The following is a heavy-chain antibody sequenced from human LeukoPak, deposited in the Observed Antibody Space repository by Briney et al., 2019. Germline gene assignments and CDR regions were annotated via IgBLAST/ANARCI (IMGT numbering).Heavy chain of an antibody. CDR2: IYTSGST. J-gene: IGHJ3*02. CDR3: AREGSIVVVPGALDAFDI. V-gene: IGHV4-4*07. CDR1: GGSISSYY. Sequence: PSETLSLTCTVSGGSISSYYWSWIRQPAGKGLEWIGRIYTSGSTNYNPSLKSRVTMSVDTSKNQFSLKLSSVTAADTAVYYCAREGSIVVVPGALDAFDIWGQGAMVTVSS. D-gene: IGHD2-2*01.